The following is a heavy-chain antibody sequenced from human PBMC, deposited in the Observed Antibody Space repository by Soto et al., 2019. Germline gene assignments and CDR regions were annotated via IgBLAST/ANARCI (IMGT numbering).Heavy chain of an antibody. V-gene: IGHV3-64D*06. Sequence: GSMRLACSASRFTLSSYAMHWVRQTPGKGLEYVSAISSNGGSTYYADSVKGRFTISRDNSKNTLYLQMRSLRAEDTAVYYCVKGGTIFEVALSYWFDPWGQGTLVTVSS. J-gene: IGHJ5*02. D-gene: IGHD3-3*01. CDR2: ISSNGGST. CDR3: VKGGTIFEVALSYWFDP. CDR1: RFTLSSYA.